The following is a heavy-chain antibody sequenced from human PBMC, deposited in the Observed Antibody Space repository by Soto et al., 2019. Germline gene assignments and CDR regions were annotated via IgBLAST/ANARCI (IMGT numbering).Heavy chain of an antibody. CDR2: IYVYNGNT. D-gene: IGHD3-9*01. J-gene: IGHJ4*02. CDR1: GYIFTSYG. Sequence: GASVKVSCKTSGYIFTSYGVNWVRQAPGQGLEWMGWIYVYNGNTNYAQKFQGRVTITADESTSTAYMELSSLRSEDTAVYYCARDQSRYFDGPYFDYWGQGTLVTVSS. V-gene: IGHV1-18*01. CDR3: ARDQSRYFDGPYFDY.